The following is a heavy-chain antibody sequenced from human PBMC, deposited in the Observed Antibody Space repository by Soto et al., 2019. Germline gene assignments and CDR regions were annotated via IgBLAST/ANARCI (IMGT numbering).Heavy chain of an antibody. CDR1: GGSISSSSYY. Sequence: SETLSLTCTVSGGSISSSSYYWGWIRHPPGKGLEWIGSIYYSGSTYYNPSLKSRVTISVDTSKNQFSLKLSSVTAADTAVYYCARPAQMVRGSGASFDPWGQGTLVTVSS. J-gene: IGHJ5*02. D-gene: IGHD3-10*01. CDR3: ARPAQMVRGSGASFDP. V-gene: IGHV4-39*01. CDR2: IYYSGST.